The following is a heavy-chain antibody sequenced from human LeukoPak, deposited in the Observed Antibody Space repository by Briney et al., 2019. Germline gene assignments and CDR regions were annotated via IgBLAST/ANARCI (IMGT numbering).Heavy chain of an antibody. CDR3: ARTAYSDYSLGF. CDR2: ISSDGSST. Sequence: GGPLRLSCAASGFTFSNYWMHWVRQAPGKGLVWVSRISSDGSSTSYAASVKGRFTIYRDNAKNTLYLQMNSLRAEDTAVYYCARTAYSDYSLGFWGQGTLVTVSS. V-gene: IGHV3-74*01. J-gene: IGHJ4*02. D-gene: IGHD5-12*01. CDR1: GFTFSNYW.